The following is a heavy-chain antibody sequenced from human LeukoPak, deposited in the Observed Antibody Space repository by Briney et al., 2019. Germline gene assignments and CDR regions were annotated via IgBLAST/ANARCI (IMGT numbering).Heavy chain of an antibody. J-gene: IGHJ3*02. CDR3: ARDYYYDSSGYYQGNAFDI. D-gene: IGHD3-22*01. CDR1: GCTFTGYY. Sequence: GASVKVSCKASGCTFTGYYMHWVRQAPGQGLEWMGWINPNSGGTNYAQKFQGRVTMTRDTSISTAYMELSRLRSDDTAVYYCARDYYYDSSGYYQGNAFDIWGQGTMVTVSS. V-gene: IGHV1-2*02. CDR2: INPNSGGT.